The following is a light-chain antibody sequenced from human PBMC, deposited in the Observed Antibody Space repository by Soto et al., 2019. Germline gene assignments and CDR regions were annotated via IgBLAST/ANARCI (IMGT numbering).Light chain of an antibody. CDR1: QNVDSNY. V-gene: IGKV3-20*01. Sequence: IVLTHSPGTLSFSPGQRSTLSVGSSQNVDSNYLAWYQQKPGQAPRIIIFGASGRATGIPDRFSGSGSGTDFTLTISRLEPEDFAMYYCQQYGSLSWTFGQGTKVDIK. J-gene: IGKJ1*01. CDR2: GAS. CDR3: QQYGSLSWT.